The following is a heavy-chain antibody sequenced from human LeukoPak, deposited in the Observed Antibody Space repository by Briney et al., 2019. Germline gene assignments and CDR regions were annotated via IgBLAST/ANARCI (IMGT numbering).Heavy chain of an antibody. CDR3: ARSSGWYTGYYYGMDV. CDR2: ISYDGSNK. V-gene: IGHV3-30-3*01. J-gene: IGHJ6*02. CDR1: GFTFSSYA. Sequence: GGSLRLSCAASGFTFSSYAMHWVRQAPGKGLEWVAVISYDGSNKYYADSVKGRFTISRDNSKNTLYLQMNSLRAEDTAVYYCARSSGWYTGYYYGMDVWGQGTTVTDSS. D-gene: IGHD6-19*01.